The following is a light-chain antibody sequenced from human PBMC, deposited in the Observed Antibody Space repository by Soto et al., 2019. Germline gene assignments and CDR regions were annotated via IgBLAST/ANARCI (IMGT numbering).Light chain of an antibody. CDR1: QSVNSNY. CDR3: QHYDSTPPT. V-gene: IGKV3-20*01. CDR2: GAS. J-gene: IGKJ1*01. Sequence: PGDRATLSCRASQSVNSNYLAWYQRKPGQAPRLLIYGASNRATDIPYRFSASGSGTDFTLTITRLEADDFAVYYCQHYDSTPPTFGQGTKVEVK.